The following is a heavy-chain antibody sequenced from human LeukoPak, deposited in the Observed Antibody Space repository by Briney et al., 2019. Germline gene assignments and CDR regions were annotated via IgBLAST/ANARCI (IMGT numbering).Heavy chain of an antibody. V-gene: IGHV3-21*01. CDR3: AGGGTVITLYYDS. J-gene: IGHJ4*02. CDR1: GFTFSSYT. Sequence: KAGGSLRLSCEGSGFTFSSYTMIWVRQAPGKGLEWLTSISSTSSYIYYADSVKGRFTISRDNAKNSLYLQMNSLTAEDTAVYYRAGGGTVITLYYDSWGQGTLVTVSS. D-gene: IGHD4-11*01. CDR2: ISSTSSYI.